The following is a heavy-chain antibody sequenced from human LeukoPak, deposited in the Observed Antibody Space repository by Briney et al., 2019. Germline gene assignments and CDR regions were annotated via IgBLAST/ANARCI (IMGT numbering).Heavy chain of an antibody. J-gene: IGHJ5*02. D-gene: IGHD5-12*01. CDR3: AKQVGGYRGYNWFDP. CDR2: IRGSGGST. CDR1: GFTFSSYA. Sequence: GGSLRLSCAASGFTFSSYAMSWVRRAPGKGLEWVSAIRGSGGSTYYADSVKGRFTISRDNSKNTLYLQMNSLRAEDTAVYYCAKQVGGYRGYNWFDPWGQGTLVTVSS. V-gene: IGHV3-23*01.